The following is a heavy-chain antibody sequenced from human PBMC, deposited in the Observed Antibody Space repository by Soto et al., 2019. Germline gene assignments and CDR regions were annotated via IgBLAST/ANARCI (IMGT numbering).Heavy chain of an antibody. CDR1: GYTFTNYY. Sequence: GASVKVSSKASGYTFTNYYVHWVRQAPGQGLEWMGIINPSGGSTTYAQNFQRRVTMTRDTSTSTVYMELSSLRSEDTAVYYCARDSRYDSSAYALDYWGQGTLVTVSS. J-gene: IGHJ4*02. CDR3: ARDSRYDSSAYALDY. CDR2: INPSGGST. D-gene: IGHD3-22*01. V-gene: IGHV1-46*01.